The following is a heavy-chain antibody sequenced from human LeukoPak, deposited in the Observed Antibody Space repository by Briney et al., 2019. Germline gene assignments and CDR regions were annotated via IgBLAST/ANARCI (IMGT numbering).Heavy chain of an antibody. D-gene: IGHD1-26*01. CDR1: GGSISWYY. CDR2: IYYTGST. V-gene: IGHV4-59*01. Sequence: PSETLSLTCTVSGGSISWYYWSWIRQPPGKGLEWIGYIYYTGSTNYNPSLKSRVTISVDTPRDDFSLKLTSVTAADTAVYYCASFSGTSRFEYWGQAILVTVSS. J-gene: IGHJ4*02. CDR3: ASFSGTSRFEY.